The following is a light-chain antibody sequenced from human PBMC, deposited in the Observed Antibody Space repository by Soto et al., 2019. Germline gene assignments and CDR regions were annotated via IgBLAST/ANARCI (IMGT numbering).Light chain of an antibody. CDR1: QSISSW. V-gene: IGKV1-5*01. J-gene: IGKJ1*01. Sequence: DIQMTQSPSTLSASVGDRVTITCRASQSISSWLAWYQQKPGKAPKVLIYDASSLESGVPSRFSGSGSGTDFTLTISSLQPDDFATYDAHQYNSYSPWTFGQGTKVEIK. CDR3: HQYNSYSPWT. CDR2: DAS.